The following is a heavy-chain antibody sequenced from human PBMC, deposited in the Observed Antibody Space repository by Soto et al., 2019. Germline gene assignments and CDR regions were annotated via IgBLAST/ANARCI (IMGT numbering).Heavy chain of an antibody. Sequence: GSLRLSCAASGFIFSSYAMSWVRQAPGKGLEWVSAISGSGTYTYYPDSVKGRFTISRDHSKSTLYLQMNSLRAEDTAVYYCAKDSLSTPRDFDYWGQGTLVTVSS. V-gene: IGHV3-23*01. J-gene: IGHJ4*02. CDR1: GFIFSSYA. CDR2: ISGSGTYT. CDR3: AKDSLSTPRDFDY.